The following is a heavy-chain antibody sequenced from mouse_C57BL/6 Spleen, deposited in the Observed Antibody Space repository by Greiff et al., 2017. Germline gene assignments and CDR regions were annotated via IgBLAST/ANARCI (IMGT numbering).Heavy chain of an antibody. Sequence: VQLQQSGAELVKPGASVKLSCTASGFTFKGYYMHWVKQRPEQGLEWIGRIDPEGGETKYAPKFQGQATITADTSSNTAYLQLSSLTSEDTAVYYYSRREYEYYFDYWGQGTTLTVSS. CDR1: GFTFKGYY. CDR2: IDPEGGET. V-gene: IGHV14-2*01. CDR3: SRREYEYYFDY. J-gene: IGHJ2*01. D-gene: IGHD2-10*02.